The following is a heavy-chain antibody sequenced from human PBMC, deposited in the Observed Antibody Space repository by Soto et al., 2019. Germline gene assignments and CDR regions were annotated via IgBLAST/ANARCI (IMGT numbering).Heavy chain of an antibody. CDR2: MNPNSGNT. CDR1: GYTFTSYD. CDR3: ARGLYYDFWSGYSQTYNWFDP. V-gene: IGHV1-8*01. Sequence: QVQLVQSGAEVKKPGASVKVSCKASGYTFTSYDINWVRQATGQGLEWMGWMNPNSGNTGYAQKFQGRVTMTRNTSISKAYMELSSLRSEDTAVYYCARGLYYDFWSGYSQTYNWFDPWGQGTLVTVSS. D-gene: IGHD3-3*01. J-gene: IGHJ5*02.